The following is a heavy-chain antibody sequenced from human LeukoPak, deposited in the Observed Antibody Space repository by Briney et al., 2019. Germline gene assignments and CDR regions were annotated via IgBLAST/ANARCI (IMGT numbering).Heavy chain of an antibody. D-gene: IGHD6-19*01. CDR2: ISGSGSST. CDR3: ARAGRIAVAGTFDY. J-gene: IGHJ4*02. V-gene: IGHV3-23*01. Sequence: GGSLRLSCAASGFTFSSYAMSWVRQAPGKGLEWVSAISGSGSSTYYADSVRGRFTISRDNSKNTLYLQMNSLRAEDTAVYYCARAGRIAVAGTFDYWGQGTLVTVSS. CDR1: GFTFSSYA.